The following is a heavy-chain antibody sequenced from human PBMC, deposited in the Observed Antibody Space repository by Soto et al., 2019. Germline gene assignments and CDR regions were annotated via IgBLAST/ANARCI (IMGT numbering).Heavy chain of an antibody. D-gene: IGHD2-21*02. Sequence: PVGSLRLSCAAFGFTFSSYAMHWVRKAPGKGLEWVAVISYDGSNKYYADSVKGRFTISRDNPKNTLYLQMNSLRAEDTAVYCCARDHYCGGDCPYYYYGMDVWGQGTTVTVSS. CDR1: GFTFSSYA. J-gene: IGHJ6*02. V-gene: IGHV3-30-3*01. CDR2: ISYDGSNK. CDR3: ARDHYCGGDCPYYYYGMDV.